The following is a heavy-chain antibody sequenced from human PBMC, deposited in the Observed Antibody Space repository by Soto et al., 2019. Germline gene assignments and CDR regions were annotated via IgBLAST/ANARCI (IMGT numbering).Heavy chain of an antibody. Sequence: EVQLVESGGGLVQPGGSLRLSCAASGFTFSSYAMHWVRQAPGKGLEYVSAITSNGGNTDYASSVKGRFTISRDNSKNTLYLQMGSLRAEDMAVYYGARRIPFGCGMDVWGQGTTVTVSS. V-gene: IGHV3-64*01. J-gene: IGHJ6*02. D-gene: IGHD6-19*01. CDR3: ARRIPFGCGMDV. CDR1: GFTFSSYA. CDR2: ITSNGGNT.